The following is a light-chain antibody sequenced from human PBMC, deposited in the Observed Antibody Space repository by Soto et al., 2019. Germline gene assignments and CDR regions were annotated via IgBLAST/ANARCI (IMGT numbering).Light chain of an antibody. V-gene: IGKV1-39*01. J-gene: IGKJ1*01. Sequence: DIPMTQSPSSLSASVGDRVTITCRASQSISSSLNWYQQKPGKAPKFLIYAASSLQSGVPSRFSGSGSGTDFTLTISSLQPEDFATYYCQQSYSTPRTFGQGTKVEIK. CDR2: AAS. CDR3: QQSYSTPRT. CDR1: QSISSS.